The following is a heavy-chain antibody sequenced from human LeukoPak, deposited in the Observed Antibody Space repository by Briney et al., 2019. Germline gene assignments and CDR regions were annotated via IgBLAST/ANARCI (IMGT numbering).Heavy chain of an antibody. J-gene: IGHJ4*02. CDR3: AILIAAAGTAAGGHIDY. CDR1: GGTFSSYA. Sequence: GASVKVSCKASGGTFSSYAISWVRQAPGQGLEWMGGIIPIFGTANYAQKFQGRVTITADESTSTAYMELSSLRSEDTVVYYCAILIAAAGTAAGGHIDYWGQGTLVTVSS. V-gene: IGHV1-69*13. D-gene: IGHD6-13*01. CDR2: IIPIFGTA.